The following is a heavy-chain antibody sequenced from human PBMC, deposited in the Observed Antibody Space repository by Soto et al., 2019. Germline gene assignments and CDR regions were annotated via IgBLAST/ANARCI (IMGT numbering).Heavy chain of an antibody. CDR3: LRNYHISRFNSNQ. J-gene: IGHJ1*01. CDR1: GFRFSSYW. Sequence: PGGSLRLSCVASGFRFSSYWMHWIRQVPGKGLMWVSQIGSDGRPTTYANSVKGRFTISRDNARNTLYLQMNSLRADDTAMYYCLRNYHISRFNSNQWGQGSQVTVYS. CDR2: IGSDGRPT. V-gene: IGHV3-74*03. D-gene: IGHD2-21*01.